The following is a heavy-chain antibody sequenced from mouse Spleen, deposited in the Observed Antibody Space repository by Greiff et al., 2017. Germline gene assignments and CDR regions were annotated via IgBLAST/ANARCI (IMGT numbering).Heavy chain of an antibody. J-gene: IGHJ2*01. V-gene: IGHV5-6-2*01. D-gene: IGHD2-1*01. CDR2: INSNGGST. CDR3: ARREDYDNLFDY. CDR1: GYTFSSYA. Sequence: EVKLMESGGGLVKPGGSLKLSCEASGYTFSSYAMSWVRQTPEKRLEWVAAINSNGGSTYYPDTVKDRFTISRDNAKNTLYLQMSSLRSEDTALYYCARREDYDNLFDYWGQGTTLTVSS.